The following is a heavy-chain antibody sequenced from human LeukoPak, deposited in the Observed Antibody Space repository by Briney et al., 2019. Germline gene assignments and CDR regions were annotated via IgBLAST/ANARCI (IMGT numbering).Heavy chain of an antibody. CDR1: GFIFNTYG. D-gene: IGHD2-21*01. Sequence: LTGGSLRLSCAASGFIFNTYGMHWVRQAPGKGLEWVAFIRNDGSDKYYAVSVKGRFTISRDNSKNTLYLQMNSLRVEDTALYYCAKDRAYGQFLWGNDYWGQGTLVTVSS. J-gene: IGHJ4*02. V-gene: IGHV3-30*02. CDR3: AKDRAYGQFLWGNDY. CDR2: IRNDGSDK.